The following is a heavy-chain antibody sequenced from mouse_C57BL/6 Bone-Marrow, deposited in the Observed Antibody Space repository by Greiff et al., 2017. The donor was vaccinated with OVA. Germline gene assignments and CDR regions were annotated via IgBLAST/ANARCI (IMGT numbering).Heavy chain of an antibody. V-gene: IGHV10-1*01. CDR1: GFSFNTYA. CDR2: IRSKSNNYAT. J-gene: IGHJ1*03. Sequence: EVQLVESGGGLVQPKGSLKLSCAASGFSFNTYAMNWVRQAPGKGLEWVARIRSKSNNYATYYADSVKDRFTISRDDSESMLYLQMNNLKTEDTAMYYCVGYYDYDRYFDVWGTGTTVTVSS. D-gene: IGHD2-4*01. CDR3: VGYYDYDRYFDV.